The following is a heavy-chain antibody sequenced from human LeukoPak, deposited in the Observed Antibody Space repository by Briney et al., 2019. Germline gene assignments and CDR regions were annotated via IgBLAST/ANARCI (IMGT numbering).Heavy chain of an antibody. CDR2: IYYSGST. V-gene: IGHV4-39*01. D-gene: IGHD3-10*01. J-gene: IGHJ5*02. CDR3: ARAPYGSGSYFLENWSDP. CDR1: GGSISSSSYY. Sequence: SETLSLTCTVSGGSISSSSYYWSWIRQPPGKGLEWIGSIYYSGSTYYNPSLKSRVTISVDTSKNQFSLKLSSVTAADTAVYYCARAPYGSGSYFLENWSDPWGQGTLVTVSS.